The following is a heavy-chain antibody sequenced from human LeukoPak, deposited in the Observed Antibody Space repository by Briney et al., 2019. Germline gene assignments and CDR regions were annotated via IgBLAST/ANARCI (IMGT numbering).Heavy chain of an antibody. Sequence: GRSLRLSCAASGFTFSSYGMHWVRQAPGKGLEWVAVIWYDGSNKYYADSVKGRFTISRDNSKNTLYLQMNSLRAEDTAVYYCARDQRYSSSSVDYWGQGTLVTVSS. D-gene: IGHD6-6*01. J-gene: IGHJ4*02. CDR1: GFTFSSYG. V-gene: IGHV3-33*01. CDR3: ARDQRYSSSSVDY. CDR2: IWYDGSNK.